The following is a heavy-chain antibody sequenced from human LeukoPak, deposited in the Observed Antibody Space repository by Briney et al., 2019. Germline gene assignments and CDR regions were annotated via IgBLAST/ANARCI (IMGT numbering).Heavy chain of an antibody. CDR1: GGSFSGYY. J-gene: IGHJ4*02. CDR3: ARVYGSGSFPFDY. V-gene: IGHV4-59*01. D-gene: IGHD3-10*01. CDR2: IYYSGST. Sequence: SETLSLTCAVYGGSFSGYYWTWIRQPPGKGLEWIGYIYYSGSTNYNPSLKSRVTISVDTSKNQFSLKLSSVTAADTAVYYCARVYGSGSFPFDYWGQGTLVTVSS.